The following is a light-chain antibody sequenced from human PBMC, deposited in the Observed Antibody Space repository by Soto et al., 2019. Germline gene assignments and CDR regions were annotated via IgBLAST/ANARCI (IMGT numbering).Light chain of an antibody. V-gene: IGLV1-44*01. CDR3: AAWDDSLNGAV. J-gene: IGLJ7*01. CDR2: SNN. CDR1: SSNIGSNT. Sequence: QSVLTQPPSASGTPGQRVTISCSGSSSNIGSNTVNWFQQLPGTAPKLLIYSNNQRPSGVTDRCSGSKSGTSASLAISGLQSEYEADYYCAAWDDSLNGAVFGGGTQLTVL.